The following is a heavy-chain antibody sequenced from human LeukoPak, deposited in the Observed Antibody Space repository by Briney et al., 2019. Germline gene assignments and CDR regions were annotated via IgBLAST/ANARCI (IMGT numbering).Heavy chain of an antibody. CDR1: GFTFSSYG. V-gene: IGHV3-33*01. CDR3: ARATINSSGWYFYYYYGMDV. J-gene: IGHJ6*02. D-gene: IGHD6-19*01. Sequence: GRSLRLSCAASGFTFSSYGMHWVRQAPGKGLEWVAVIWYDGSNKYYADSVKGRFTISRDNSKNTLYLQMNSLRAEDTAVYYCARATINSSGWYFYYYYGMDVWGQGTTVTVSS. CDR2: IWYDGSNK.